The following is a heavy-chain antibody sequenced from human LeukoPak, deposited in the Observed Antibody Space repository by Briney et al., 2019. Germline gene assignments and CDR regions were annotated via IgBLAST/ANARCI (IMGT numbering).Heavy chain of an antibody. V-gene: IGHV1-46*01. CDR1: GYTFTSYY. J-gene: IGHJ4*02. CDR3: AREKKRLRYFDWLLFLAPFDY. Sequence: ASVKVSCKASGYTFTSYYMHWVRQAPGQGLEWMGIINPSGGSTSYAQKFQGRVTMTRDMSTSTVYMELSSLRSEDTAVYYCAREKKRLRYFDWLLFLAPFDYWGQGTLVTVSS. CDR2: INPSGGST. D-gene: IGHD3-9*01.